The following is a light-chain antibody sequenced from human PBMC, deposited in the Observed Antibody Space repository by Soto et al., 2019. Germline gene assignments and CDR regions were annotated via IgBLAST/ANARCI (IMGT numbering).Light chain of an antibody. Sequence: EIVLTQSPGTLSLPPGERATLSCRASQSVSSNNLVWYQQKPGQTPRLLIYGASTRATGVPDRFSGSGSGTDFTLAISSLQPEDSATYYCLQDINYPWTFGQGTKVEIK. V-gene: IGKV3-20*01. CDR2: GAS. CDR1: QSVSSNN. J-gene: IGKJ1*01. CDR3: LQDINYPWT.